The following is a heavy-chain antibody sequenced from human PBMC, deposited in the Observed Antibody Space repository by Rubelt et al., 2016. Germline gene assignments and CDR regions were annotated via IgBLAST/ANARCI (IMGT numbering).Heavy chain of an antibody. V-gene: IGHV1-18*01. J-gene: IGHJ5*02. CDR2: ISAYNGNT. D-gene: IGHD6-19*01. CDR3: ARDVIGAVAAFDP. Sequence: QVQLVQSGAEVKKPGASVKVSCKASGYTFTSYGISWVRQAPGQGLEWMGWISAYNGNTNFAQKLQGRVTMTTDTSTSTVYMELRSLRSDDTAVYYCARDVIGAVAAFDPWGQGPWSPSPQ. CDR1: GYTFTSYG.